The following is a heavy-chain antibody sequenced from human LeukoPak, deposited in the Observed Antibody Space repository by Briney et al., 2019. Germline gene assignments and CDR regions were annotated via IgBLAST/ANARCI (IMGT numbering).Heavy chain of an antibody. J-gene: IGHJ3*02. CDR3: ARGKGHVLRYFDWFHNDAFDI. CDR1: GYTFTSYG. Sequence: ASVKVSCKASGYTFTSYGISWVRQAPGQGLEWMGWISAYNGNTNYAQKLQGRVTMTTDTSTSTAYMELRSLRSDDTAVYYCARGKGHVLRYFDWFHNDAFDIWGQGTMVTVSS. D-gene: IGHD3-9*01. V-gene: IGHV1-18*01. CDR2: ISAYNGNT.